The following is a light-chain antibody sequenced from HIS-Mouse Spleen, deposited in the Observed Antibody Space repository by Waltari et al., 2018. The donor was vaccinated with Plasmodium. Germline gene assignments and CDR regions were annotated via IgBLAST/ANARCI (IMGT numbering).Light chain of an antibody. Sequence: DIQMTQSPSSLSASVGDRVTITCQASQDIRNYLNWYQQKPGKAPKLLFYDASNLETGVPSRFSGSGSGTDFTFTISSLQPEDIATYYCQQYDNLPYTFGQGTKLEIK. CDR2: DAS. CDR3: QQYDNLPYT. V-gene: IGKV1-33*01. J-gene: IGKJ2*01. CDR1: QDIRNY.